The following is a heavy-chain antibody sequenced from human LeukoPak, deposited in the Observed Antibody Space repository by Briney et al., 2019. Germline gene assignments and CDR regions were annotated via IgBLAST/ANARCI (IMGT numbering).Heavy chain of an antibody. J-gene: IGHJ4*02. D-gene: IGHD3-3*01. CDR2: IYYSGST. V-gene: IGHV4-31*02. CDR3: ARSRSYDFWSGYYTESTSYFDY. CDR1: GTSIISGGYY. Sequence: KPSETLSPTWTVSGTSIISGGYYWSWIRQHPGKGLEWIGYIYYSGSTYYNPSLKRRVTISVDTSKTQYSLKLSSVTAADTAVYYCARSRSYDFWSGYYTESTSYFDYWGQGTLVTVSS.